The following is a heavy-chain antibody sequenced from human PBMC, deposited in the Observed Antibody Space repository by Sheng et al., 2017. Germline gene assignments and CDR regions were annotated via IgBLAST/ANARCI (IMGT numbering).Heavy chain of an antibody. CDR1: GFTFSSYG. CDR2: IWYDGSNK. D-gene: IGHD6-6*01. CDR3: ASCEIAARPGLNYMDV. V-gene: IGHV3-33*01. Sequence: QVQLVESGGGVVQPGRSLRLSCAASGFTFSSYGMHWVRQAPGKGLEWVAVIWYDGSNKYYADSVKGRFTISRDNSKNTLYLQMNSLRAEDTAVYYCASCEIAARPGLNYMDVWGQGTTVTVSS. J-gene: IGHJ6*03.